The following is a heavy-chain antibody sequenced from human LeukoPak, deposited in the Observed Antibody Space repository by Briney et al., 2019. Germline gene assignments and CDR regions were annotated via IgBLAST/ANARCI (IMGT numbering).Heavy chain of an antibody. D-gene: IGHD1-1*01. CDR3: ASLYIAGYYFDY. Sequence: SETLSLTCTVSGGSISSYYWSWIRQPPGKGLEWIGYIYYSGSTNYNPSLKSRVTISVDTSKNQFSLKLSSVTAADTAVYYSASLYIAGYYFDYWGQGTLVTVSS. CDR2: IYYSGST. CDR1: GGSISSYY. V-gene: IGHV4-59*08. J-gene: IGHJ4*02.